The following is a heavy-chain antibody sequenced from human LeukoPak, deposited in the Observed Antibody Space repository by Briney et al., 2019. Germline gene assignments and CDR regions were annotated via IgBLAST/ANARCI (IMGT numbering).Heavy chain of an antibody. D-gene: IGHD3-3*01. V-gene: IGHV3-21*01. Sequence: PGGSLRLSCAASGFTFNSYSMNWVRQAPGKGLEWVSSISSSSSYIYYADSVKGRFTISRDNAKNSLYLQMNSLRAEDTAVYYCARDMREYDFWSGYGYYGMDVWGQGTTVTVSS. CDR3: ARDMREYDFWSGYGYYGMDV. CDR2: ISSSSSYI. CDR1: GFTFNSYS. J-gene: IGHJ6*02.